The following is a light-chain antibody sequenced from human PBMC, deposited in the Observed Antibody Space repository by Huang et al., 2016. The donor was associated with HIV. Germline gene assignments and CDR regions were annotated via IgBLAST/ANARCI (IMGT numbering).Light chain of an antibody. CDR1: QNVTNS. J-gene: IGKJ4*01. CDR2: HTA. Sequence: EIVLTQSPATLSLSPGERATLSCRASQNVTNSLAWYQQQPGQAPSLLIYHTANRATGTPARFSGSGSGTDFTLTISSLEPEDFAIYYCQERINWPRLTFGGGTKVEIK. CDR3: QERINWPRLT. V-gene: IGKV3-11*01.